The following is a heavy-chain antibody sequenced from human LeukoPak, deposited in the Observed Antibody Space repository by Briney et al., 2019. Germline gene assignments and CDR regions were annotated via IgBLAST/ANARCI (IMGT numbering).Heavy chain of an antibody. D-gene: IGHD6-6*01. Sequence: SETLSLTCAVYGGSFSGYYWSWICQPPGKGLEWIGEINHSGSTNYNPSLKSRVTISVDTSKNQFSLKLSSVTAADTAVYYCARHSSSYYYYYGMDVWGQGTTVTVSS. CDR3: ARHSSSYYYYYGMDV. J-gene: IGHJ6*02. CDR2: INHSGST. V-gene: IGHV4-34*01. CDR1: GGSFSGYY.